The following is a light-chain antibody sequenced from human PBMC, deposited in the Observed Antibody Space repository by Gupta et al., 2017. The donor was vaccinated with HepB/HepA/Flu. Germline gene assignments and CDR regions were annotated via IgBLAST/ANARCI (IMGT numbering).Light chain of an antibody. J-gene: IGLJ3*02. CDR2: SNN. CDR1: SSNIGGNT. Sequence: QSVLTQPPSASGTPGQRVTISCSGSSSNIGGNTVIWYQQLPGTAPKLLIHSNNQRPSGVPDRFSGSKSGTAASLAISGLQSDDEGEYYCAAWDDSLNGWVFGGGTKLTVL. V-gene: IGLV1-44*01. CDR3: AAWDDSLNGWV.